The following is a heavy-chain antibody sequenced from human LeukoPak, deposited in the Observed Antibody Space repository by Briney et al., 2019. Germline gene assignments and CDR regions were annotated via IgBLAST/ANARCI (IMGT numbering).Heavy chain of an antibody. D-gene: IGHD6-6*01. CDR1: GYTFTGYY. Sequence: ASVKVSCKASGYTFTGYYMHWVRQAPGQGPEWMGWINSNSGATNYAQKFQGRVTMTRDTSISTVYMELSSLRSDDTAVYYCARDHRYSSSSGNYWGQGTLVTVSS. V-gene: IGHV1-2*02. J-gene: IGHJ4*02. CDR3: ARDHRYSSSSGNY. CDR2: INSNSGAT.